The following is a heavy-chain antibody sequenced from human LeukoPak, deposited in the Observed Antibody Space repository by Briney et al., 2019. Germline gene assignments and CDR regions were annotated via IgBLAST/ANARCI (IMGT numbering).Heavy chain of an antibody. V-gene: IGHV4-34*01. Sequence: PSETLSLTCAVYGGSFSGYYWSWIRQPPGKGLELIGEINHSGSTNYNPSLKSRVTISVDTSKNQFSLKLSSVTAEDTAVYYCAREVVRGVIGLDYWGQGTLVTVSS. CDR3: AREVVRGVIGLDY. D-gene: IGHD3-10*01. CDR1: GGSFSGYY. J-gene: IGHJ4*02. CDR2: INHSGST.